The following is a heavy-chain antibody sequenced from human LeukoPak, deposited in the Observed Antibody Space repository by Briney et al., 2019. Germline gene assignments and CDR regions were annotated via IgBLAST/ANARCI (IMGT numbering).Heavy chain of an antibody. Sequence: GGSLRLSCAASGFTFRSYWMSWARQAPGKGLEWVANIKKDGSETHYVASVKGRFTISRDNALDSLYLQMDSLRAEDTAVYYCTRSGDLLEIFDYWGQGTLVTVSS. CDR2: IKKDGSET. CDR3: TRSGDLLEIFDY. CDR1: GFTFRSYW. D-gene: IGHD4-17*01. V-gene: IGHV3-7*03. J-gene: IGHJ4*02.